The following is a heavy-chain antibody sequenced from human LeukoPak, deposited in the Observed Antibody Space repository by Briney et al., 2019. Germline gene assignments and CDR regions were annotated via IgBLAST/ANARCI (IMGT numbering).Heavy chain of an antibody. V-gene: IGHV3-7*05. J-gene: IGHJ4*02. D-gene: IGHD1-26*01. CDR2: IKEDGSEK. CDR3: VRSGGY. CDR1: GFTFSSHW. Sequence: GGSLRLSCAASGFTFSSHWMNWVRQAPGKGLEWVANIKEDGSEKYYVDSVKGRFTISRDNAKNSLCLQMNSLRAEDTAIYYCVRSGGYWGQGTLVAVSS.